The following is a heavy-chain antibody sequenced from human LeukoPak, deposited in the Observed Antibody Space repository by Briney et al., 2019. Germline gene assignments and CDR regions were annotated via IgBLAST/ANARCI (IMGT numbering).Heavy chain of an antibody. CDR3: AREGHDSSGYYFFDY. V-gene: IGHV3-21*01. D-gene: IGHD3-22*01. J-gene: IGHJ4*02. CDR2: ISSSSNYI. Sequence: GGSLRLSCAASGFTFSSYSMNWVRQAPRKGLEWVSSISSSSNYIYYADSVKGRFTISRDNAKNTLHVQMNSLRAEDTAVYYCAREGHDSSGYYFFDYWGQGTLVTVSS. CDR1: GFTFSSYS.